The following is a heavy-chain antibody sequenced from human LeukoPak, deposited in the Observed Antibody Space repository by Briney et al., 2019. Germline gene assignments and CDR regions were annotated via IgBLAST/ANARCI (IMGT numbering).Heavy chain of an antibody. CDR3: AIEGIYCSGGSCYPHVTPRDDGAFDI. Sequence: GGSLRLSCAASGFTLSIYWMSWVRQAPGKGLEWVANIKQDGSESHYVDSVKGRFTISRDNSKNTLYLQMNSLRAEDTAVYYCAIEGIYCSGGSCYPHVTPRDDGAFDIWGQGTMVTVSS. CDR2: IKQDGSES. D-gene: IGHD2-15*01. J-gene: IGHJ3*02. CDR1: GFTLSIYW. V-gene: IGHV3-7*01.